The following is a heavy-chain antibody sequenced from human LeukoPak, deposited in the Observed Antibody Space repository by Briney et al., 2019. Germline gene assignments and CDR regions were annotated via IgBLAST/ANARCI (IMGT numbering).Heavy chain of an antibody. CDR1: GGTFSSYA. CDR2: IIPILGIA. D-gene: IGHD3-9*01. J-gene: IGHJ5*02. Sequence: EASVKVSCKASGGTFSSYAISWVRQAPGQGLEWMGRIIPILGIANYAQKVQGRVTITADKSTSTAYMELSSLRSEDTAVYYCAAKRDYDILTGYSPKSVMNWFDPWGQGTLVTVSS. V-gene: IGHV1-69*04. CDR3: AAKRDYDILTGYSPKSVMNWFDP.